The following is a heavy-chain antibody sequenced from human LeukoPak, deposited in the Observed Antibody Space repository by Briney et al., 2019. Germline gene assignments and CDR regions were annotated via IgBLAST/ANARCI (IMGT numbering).Heavy chain of an antibody. CDR1: GFTFSTYF. Sequence: GSLRLSCAASGFTFSTYFMHWVRQAPGKGLEWIGEINHSGSTNYNPSLKSRVTISVDTSKNQFSLKLSSVTAADTAVYYCARGWVVPAVHRPLMASFDYWGQGTPVTVSS. D-gene: IGHD2-2*01. CDR3: ARGWVVPAVHRPLMASFDY. V-gene: IGHV4-34*01. CDR2: INHSGST. J-gene: IGHJ4*02.